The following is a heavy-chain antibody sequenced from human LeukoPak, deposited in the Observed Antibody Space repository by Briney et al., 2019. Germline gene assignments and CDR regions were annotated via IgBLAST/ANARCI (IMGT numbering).Heavy chain of an antibody. D-gene: IGHD3-9*01. Sequence: ASVKVSCKASGYTFTSYGISWVRQAPGQGLEWMGWISAYNGNTNYAQKLQGRVTMTTDTSTSTACMELRSLRSDDTAVYYCARGPNRYFDWLLFLDYWGQGTLVTVSS. V-gene: IGHV1-18*04. CDR2: ISAYNGNT. J-gene: IGHJ4*02. CDR3: ARGPNRYFDWLLFLDY. CDR1: GYTFTSYG.